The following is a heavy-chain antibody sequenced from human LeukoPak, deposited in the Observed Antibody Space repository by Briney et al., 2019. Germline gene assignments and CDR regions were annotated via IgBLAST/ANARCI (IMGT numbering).Heavy chain of an antibody. CDR1: GGSISSGGYY. CDR3: ARHGSSGWYWWFDP. V-gene: IGHV4-31*03. D-gene: IGHD6-19*01. CDR2: IYYSGST. Sequence: PSQTLSLTCTVSGGSISSGGYYWSWIRQHPGKGLEWIGYIYYSGSTYYNPSLKSRVTISVDTSKNQFSLKLSSVTAADTAVYYCARHGSSGWYWWFDPWGQGTLVTVSS. J-gene: IGHJ5*02.